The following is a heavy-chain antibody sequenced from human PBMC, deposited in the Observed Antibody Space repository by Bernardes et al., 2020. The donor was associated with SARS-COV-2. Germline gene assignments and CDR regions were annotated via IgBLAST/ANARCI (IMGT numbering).Heavy chain of an antibody. CDR3: AREQKVGATTDYYYGMDV. D-gene: IGHD1-26*01. CDR2: INPNSGGT. Sequence: ASVKVACKASGYTLTGYYMHWVRQAPGQGLEWMGWINPNSGGTNYAQKFQGWVTMTRDTSISTAYMELSRLRSDDTAVYYCAREQKVGATTDYYYGMDVWGQGTTVTVSS. J-gene: IGHJ6*02. CDR1: GYTLTGYY. V-gene: IGHV1-2*04.